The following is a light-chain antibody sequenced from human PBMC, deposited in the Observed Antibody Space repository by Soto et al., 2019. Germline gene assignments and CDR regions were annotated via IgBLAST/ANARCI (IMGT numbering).Light chain of an antibody. CDR3: QQYNSPPYT. V-gene: IGKV1-5*03. CDR1: QSIHTW. Sequence: DFQMTQSPSTLSASVGDSVTITCRASQSIHTWLAWSQQKPGRTPKLLIYKASVLERGVPSRFSGSGSGTEFTLTSSSLQPDDFATYYCQQYNSPPYTCGRGTKLQIK. CDR2: KAS. J-gene: IGKJ2*01.